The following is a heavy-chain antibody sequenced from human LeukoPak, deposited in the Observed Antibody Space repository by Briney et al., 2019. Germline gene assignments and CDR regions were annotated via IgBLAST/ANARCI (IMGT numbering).Heavy chain of an antibody. J-gene: IGHJ4*02. V-gene: IGHV4-34*01. Sequence: PSETLSLTCAVYGGSFSGYYRSWIRQPPGKGLEWIGEINHSGSTNYNPSLKSRVTISVDTSKNQFSLKLSSVTAADTAVYYCARKLVSRRAAAGRRDYWGQGTLVTVSS. CDR2: INHSGST. D-gene: IGHD6-13*01. CDR3: ARKLVSRRAAAGRRDY. CDR1: GGSFSGYY.